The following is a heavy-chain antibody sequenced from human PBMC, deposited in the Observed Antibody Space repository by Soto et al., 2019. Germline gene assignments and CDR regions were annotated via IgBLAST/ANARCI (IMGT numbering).Heavy chain of an antibody. CDR3: ARADYDYVWGSYRPSAFDI. V-gene: IGHV4-39*07. Sequence: PSETLSLTCTVSGGSISSGGYYWSWIRKHLGKGLEWIGSIYYSGSTYYNPSLKSRVTISVDTSKNQFSLKLSSVTAADTAVYYCARADYDYVWGSYRPSAFDIWGQGT. J-gene: IGHJ3*02. D-gene: IGHD3-16*02. CDR1: GGSISSGGYY. CDR2: IYYSGST.